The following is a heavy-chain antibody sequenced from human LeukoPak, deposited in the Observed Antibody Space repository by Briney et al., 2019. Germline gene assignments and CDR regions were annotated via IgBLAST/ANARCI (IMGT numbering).Heavy chain of an antibody. D-gene: IGHD3-10*01. CDR3: ARWAGVTDY. CDR1: GFTIENYW. Sequence: GGSLRLSCAASGFTIENYWMSWVRQTPGKGPEGVAHIKQDGSVEHYLDSVKGRFTISRDNAKSSVILQMTSLRAEDTAVYYCARWAGVTDYWGQGTLVTVSS. V-gene: IGHV3-7*01. CDR2: IKQDGSVE. J-gene: IGHJ4*02.